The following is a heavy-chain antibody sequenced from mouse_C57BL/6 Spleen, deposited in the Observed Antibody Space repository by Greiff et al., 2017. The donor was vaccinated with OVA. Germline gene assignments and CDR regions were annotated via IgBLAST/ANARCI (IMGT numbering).Heavy chain of an antibody. CDR3: ASWRDYGKEAWFAY. D-gene: IGHD2-1*01. V-gene: IGHV1-69*01. CDR1: GYTFTSYW. J-gene: IGHJ3*01. CDR2: IDPSDSYT. Sequence: QVQLQQPGAELVMPGASVKLSCKASGYTFTSYWMHWVKQRPGQGLEWIGEIDPSDSYTNYNQKFKGKSTLTVDKSSSTAYMQLSSLTSEDSAVYYCASWRDYGKEAWFAYWGQGTLVTVSA.